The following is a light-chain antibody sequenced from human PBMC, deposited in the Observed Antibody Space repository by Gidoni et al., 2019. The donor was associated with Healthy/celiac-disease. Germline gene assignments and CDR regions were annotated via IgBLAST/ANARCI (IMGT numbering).Light chain of an antibody. CDR1: QGISSY. Sequence: AIRLTQSPSSFSAYTGDRVTNTCRASQGISSYLAWYQKKPGKATTLLIYAASTLKSGVPSRFSGSGSGKDFTLTISCLQSEDFATYYCQQYYSYPLTFXGXTKVEIK. V-gene: IGKV1-8*01. CDR3: QQYYSYPLT. CDR2: AAS. J-gene: IGKJ4*01.